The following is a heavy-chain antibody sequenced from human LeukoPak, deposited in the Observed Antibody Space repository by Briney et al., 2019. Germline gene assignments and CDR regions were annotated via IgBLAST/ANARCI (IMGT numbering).Heavy chain of an antibody. V-gene: IGHV1-2*06. D-gene: IGHD2-2*01. CDR3: ARDRYCSSTSCHQGYWFDP. J-gene: IGHJ5*02. CDR2: INPNSGGT. Sequence: ASVKVSCKASGYTFTGYYMHWVRQAPGQGLEWMGRINPNSGGTNYAQKFQGRVTMTRDTSISTAYMELSRLRSDDTAVYYCARDRYCSSTSCHQGYWFDPWGQGTLVTASS. CDR1: GYTFTGYY.